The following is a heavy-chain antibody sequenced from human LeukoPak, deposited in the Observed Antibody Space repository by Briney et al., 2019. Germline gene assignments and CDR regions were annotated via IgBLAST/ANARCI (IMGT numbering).Heavy chain of an antibody. CDR2: IYTSGST. CDR3: ATQMATIRYFDY. D-gene: IGHD5-24*01. J-gene: IGHJ4*02. CDR1: GGSISSYY. Sequence: SETLSLTCTVSGGSISSYYWSWIRQPAGKGLEWIGRIYTSGSTNYNPSLKSRVTMSVDTSKNQFSLKLSSVTAADTAVYYCATQMATIRYFDYWGQGTLVTVSS. V-gene: IGHV4-4*07.